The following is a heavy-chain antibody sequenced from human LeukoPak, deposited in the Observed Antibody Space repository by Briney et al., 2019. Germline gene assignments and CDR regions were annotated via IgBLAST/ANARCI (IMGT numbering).Heavy chain of an antibody. V-gene: IGHV4-34*01. J-gene: IGHJ3*02. Sequence: KPSETLSLTCAVYGGSFSAYSWSWIRQPPGKGLEWIGEINHSGSTIYNPSLKGRVTISVDTSKNQFSLKLTSVTAADTAVFYCARLSNDAFDIWGQGTMVTVFS. CDR2: INHSGST. D-gene: IGHD1-1*01. CDR3: ARLSNDAFDI. CDR1: GGSFSAYS.